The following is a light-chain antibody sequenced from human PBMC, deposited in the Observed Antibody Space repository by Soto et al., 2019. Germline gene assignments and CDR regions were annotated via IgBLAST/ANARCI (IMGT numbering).Light chain of an antibody. CDR1: QSVSSSY. Sequence: EIVLTQSPGTLSLSPGERATLSCRASQSVSSSYLAWYQKKPGQAPRLLIYDASSRATGIPDRFSGSGSGTDFTLTISRLEPEDFGVYSCQQYGSSPTFGGGTKVEIK. J-gene: IGKJ4*01. V-gene: IGKV3-20*01. CDR2: DAS. CDR3: QQYGSSPT.